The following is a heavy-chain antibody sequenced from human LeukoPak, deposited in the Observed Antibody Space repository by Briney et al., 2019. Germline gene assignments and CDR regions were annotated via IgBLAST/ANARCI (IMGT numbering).Heavy chain of an antibody. V-gene: IGHV1-2*02. Sequence: GASVKVSCKASGYTFTGYYMHWVRQAPGQGLEWMGWINPNSGGTNYAQKFQGRVTMTRDTSISTAYMELSRLRSDDTAVCYCARDGTWYYYGSRSPPLFDYWGQGTLVTVSS. CDR2: INPNSGGT. J-gene: IGHJ4*02. CDR3: ARDGTWYYYGSRSPPLFDY. CDR1: GYTFTGYY. D-gene: IGHD3-10*01.